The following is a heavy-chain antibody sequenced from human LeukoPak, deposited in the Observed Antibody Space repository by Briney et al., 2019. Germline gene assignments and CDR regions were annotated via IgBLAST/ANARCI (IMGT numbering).Heavy chain of an antibody. J-gene: IGHJ3*02. CDR3: ASIVTSYGSGSYYQKDAFDI. V-gene: IGHV3-7*01. Sequence: GGSLRLSCAASGFTFSSYWMSWVRQAPGKGLEWVANIKQDGSEKYYVDSVKGRFTISRDNAKNSLYLQMNSLRAEDTAVYYCASIVTSYGSGSYYQKDAFDIWGQGTMVTVSS. CDR2: IKQDGSEK. CDR1: GFTFSSYW. D-gene: IGHD3-10*01.